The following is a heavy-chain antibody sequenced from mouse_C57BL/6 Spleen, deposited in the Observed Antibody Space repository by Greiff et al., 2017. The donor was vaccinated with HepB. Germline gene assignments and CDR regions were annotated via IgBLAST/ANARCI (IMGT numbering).Heavy chain of an antibody. V-gene: IGHV1-81*01. J-gene: IGHJ2*01. CDR3: AREATALDD. D-gene: IGHD4-1*02. CDR1: GYTFTSYG. Sequence: VHLVESGAELARPGASVKLSCKASGYTFTSYGISWVKQRTGQGLEWIGEIYPRSGNTYYNEKFKGKATLTTDKSSSTAYMELHSLTSEDSAVYFCAREATALDDWGQGTTLTVSS. CDR2: IYPRSGNT.